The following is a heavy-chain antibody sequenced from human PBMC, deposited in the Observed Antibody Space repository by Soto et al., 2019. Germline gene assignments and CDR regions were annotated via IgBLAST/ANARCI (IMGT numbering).Heavy chain of an antibody. CDR1: GGTFSNYA. D-gene: IGHD5-12*01. V-gene: IGHV1-69*15. J-gene: IGHJ5*02. CDR3: AKGGGKDGYFGNWFDP. CDR2: IIPIFGSA. Sequence: QVQLVQSGAEVKKPGSSVKVSCKASGGTFSNYAITWVRQAPGQGLEWLGRIIPIFGSANYAQKFQGRVTIPADEPTTTAYMELSSLRSDDTAVYYCAKGGGKDGYFGNWFDPWGQGTLVTVSS.